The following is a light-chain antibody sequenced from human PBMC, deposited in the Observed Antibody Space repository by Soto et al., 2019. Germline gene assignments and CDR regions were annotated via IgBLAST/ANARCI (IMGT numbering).Light chain of an antibody. CDR2: GAS. V-gene: IGKV3-20*01. Sequence: EIVLTQSPGTLSLSPGERATLSCRASQSIKSRYLAWYQQKPGQAPRLLIYGASSRATGIPDRFSGSGSGTDFTLTISRLEPEDFAVYYCQQFGSSPGFTFGPGTKVDIK. J-gene: IGKJ3*01. CDR1: QSIKSRY. CDR3: QQFGSSPGFT.